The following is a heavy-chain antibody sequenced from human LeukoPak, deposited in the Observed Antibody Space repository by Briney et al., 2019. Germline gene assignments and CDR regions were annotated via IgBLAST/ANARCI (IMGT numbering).Heavy chain of an antibody. D-gene: IGHD3-22*01. CDR1: GFTFSSYA. V-gene: IGHV3-30-3*01. J-gene: IGHJ4*02. CDR3: ATYDSSGYYSYAFDY. Sequence: GGSLRLSCAASGFTFSSYAMHWVRQAPGKGLEWVAVISYDGSNKYYADSVKGRFTISRDNSKNTLYLQMNSLRAEGTAVYYCATYDSSGYYSYAFDYWGQGTLVTVSS. CDR2: ISYDGSNK.